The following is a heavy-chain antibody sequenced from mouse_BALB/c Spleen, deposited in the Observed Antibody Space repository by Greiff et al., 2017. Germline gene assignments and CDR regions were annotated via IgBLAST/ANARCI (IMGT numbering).Heavy chain of an antibody. J-gene: IGHJ4*01. CDR1: GFTFSSYT. CDR3: ARGKGAMDY. Sequence: EVNVVESGGGLVQPGGSLKLSCAASGFTFSSYTMSWVRQTPEKRLEWVAYISNGGGSTYYPDTVKGRFTISRDNAKNTLYLQMSSLKSEDTAMYYCARGKGAMDYWGQGTSVTVSS. CDR2: ISNGGGST. V-gene: IGHV5-12-2*01.